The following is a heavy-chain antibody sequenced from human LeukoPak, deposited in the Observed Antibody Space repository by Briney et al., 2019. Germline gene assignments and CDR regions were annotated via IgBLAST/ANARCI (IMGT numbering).Heavy chain of an antibody. Sequence: GGSLRLSCAASGFTFSSYEMNWIRQAPGKGLEWISYISNSGSTKYYADSVKGRFTISRDNSKNTLYLQMNSLRAEDTAVYYCAKAGYYDSIPLYYWGQGTLVTVSS. J-gene: IGHJ4*02. V-gene: IGHV3-48*03. CDR3: AKAGYYDSIPLYY. D-gene: IGHD3-22*01. CDR1: GFTFSSYE. CDR2: ISNSGSTK.